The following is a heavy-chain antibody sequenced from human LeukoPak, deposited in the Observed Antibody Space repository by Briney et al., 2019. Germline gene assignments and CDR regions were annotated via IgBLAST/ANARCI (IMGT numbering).Heavy chain of an antibody. CDR2: ISRSSSYI. CDR1: GFALRSYS. D-gene: IGHD3-3*01. V-gene: IGHV3-21*01. Sequence: PGGSLRLSCAASGFALRSYSMNWVRQSPGKGLEWVSSISRSSSYILYADSVKGRFTISRDNAKNSLYLQMNSLRAEDTAVYYCARGSGITIFGVVSPYDYWGQGTLVTVSS. CDR3: ARGSGITIFGVVSPYDY. J-gene: IGHJ4*02.